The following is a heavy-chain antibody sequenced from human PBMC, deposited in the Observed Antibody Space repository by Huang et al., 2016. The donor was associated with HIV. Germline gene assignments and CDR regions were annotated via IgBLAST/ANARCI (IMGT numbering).Heavy chain of an antibody. Sequence: QVQLVQSGAEVKKPGASLTVSCKTSGFSFTGYYIHWVRQAPGQGLGWGGLINPKTGSKNQAQRFQGKVTMTSGTAIRTAYMELTGLRSDDTGVYYCAREAWARGLGYYFDYWGQGTLVTVSS. CDR3: AREAWARGLGYYFDY. CDR1: GFSFTGYY. J-gene: IGHJ4*02. V-gene: IGHV1-2*05. D-gene: IGHD3-10*01. CDR2: INPKTGSK.